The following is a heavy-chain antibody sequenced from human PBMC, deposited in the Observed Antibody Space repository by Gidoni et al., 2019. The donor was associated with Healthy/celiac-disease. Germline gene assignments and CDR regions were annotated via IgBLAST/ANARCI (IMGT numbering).Heavy chain of an antibody. V-gene: IGHV3-33*01. CDR1: GFAFSSYG. CDR3: ARAPRESGWFDP. D-gene: IGHD6-25*01. J-gene: IGHJ5*02. Sequence: QVQLVESGGGVVQPGRSLRLFCAASGFAFSSYGMHWVRQAAGKGLERWAVIWKDGSNKYYADSGKGRITISRDNSKNTLYLQMNSLRAEDTAVYYCARAPRESGWFDPWGQGTLVTVSS. CDR2: IWKDGSNK.